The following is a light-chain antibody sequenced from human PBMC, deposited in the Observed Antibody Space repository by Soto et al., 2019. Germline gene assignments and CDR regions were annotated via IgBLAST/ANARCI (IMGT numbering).Light chain of an antibody. CDR3: CSFAGSYTLV. Sequence: QYALTQPRSVSGSPGQSVTISCTGTRSDVGGYNYVSWYQQHPGKAPKLMIHDVTKRPSGVPDRFSGSKSGNTASLTISGLQAEDEADYYCCSFAGSYTLVLGGGTKLTVL. J-gene: IGLJ3*02. CDR2: DVT. CDR1: RSDVGGYNY. V-gene: IGLV2-11*01.